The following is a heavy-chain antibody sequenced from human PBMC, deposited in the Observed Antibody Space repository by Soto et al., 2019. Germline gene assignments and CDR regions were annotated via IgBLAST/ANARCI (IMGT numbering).Heavy chain of an antibody. V-gene: IGHV1-69*12. CDR2: IISIFGTA. J-gene: IGHJ6*02. CDR3: ASHSGSSPEGRYYYGMDV. Sequence: QVQLVQSGAEVKKPGSSVKVSCKASGGTFSSYAISWVRQAPGQGLQWMGGIISIFGTADYAQKFQGRVTITADEDTRTAYMEMSSLRSEDTAVYYCASHSGSSPEGRYYYGMDVWGQGTTVTVSS. D-gene: IGHD1-26*01. CDR1: GGTFSSYA.